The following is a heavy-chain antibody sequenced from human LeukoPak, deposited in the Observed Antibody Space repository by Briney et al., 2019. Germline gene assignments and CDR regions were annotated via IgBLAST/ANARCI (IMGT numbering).Heavy chain of an antibody. D-gene: IGHD3-22*01. CDR3: AREVVVITNGRYYYYGMDV. Sequence: PGGSLRLSCAASGFTFSSYSMNWVRQAPGKGLEWLSHINSSSGTIYYADSVKGRITISRDNARNSLYLQMNSLRDEDTAVYYCAREVVVITNGRYYYYGMDVWGQGTTVTVSS. CDR2: INSSSGTI. J-gene: IGHJ6*02. V-gene: IGHV3-48*02. CDR1: GFTFSSYS.